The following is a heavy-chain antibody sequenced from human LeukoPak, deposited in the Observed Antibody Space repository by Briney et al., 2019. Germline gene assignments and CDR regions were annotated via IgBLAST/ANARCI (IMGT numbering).Heavy chain of an antibody. CDR1: GYTFTSYY. Sequence: ASAKVSCKASGYTFTSYYVHWVRQAPGQGLEWMGMINPSTGSTSYAQKFQGRVTMTRDTSTSTVYMELSSLRSEDTAVYYCARDQHYQLPFDYWGRGTLVTVSS. J-gene: IGHJ4*02. V-gene: IGHV1-46*01. D-gene: IGHD2-2*01. CDR3: ARDQHYQLPFDY. CDR2: INPSTGST.